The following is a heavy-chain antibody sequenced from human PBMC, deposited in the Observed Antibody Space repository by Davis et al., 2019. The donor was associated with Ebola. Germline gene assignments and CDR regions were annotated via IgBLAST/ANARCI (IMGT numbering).Heavy chain of an antibody. Sequence: GSLRLSCTVSGGPISSSSYYWGWIRQPPGKGLEWIGSIYYSGSTYYNPSLKSRVTISVDTSKNQFSLKLSSVTAADTAVYYCARHNAGARIDYWGQGTLVTVSS. J-gene: IGHJ4*02. CDR3: ARHNAGARIDY. V-gene: IGHV4-39*01. D-gene: IGHD1-26*01. CDR2: IYYSGST. CDR1: GGPISSSSYY.